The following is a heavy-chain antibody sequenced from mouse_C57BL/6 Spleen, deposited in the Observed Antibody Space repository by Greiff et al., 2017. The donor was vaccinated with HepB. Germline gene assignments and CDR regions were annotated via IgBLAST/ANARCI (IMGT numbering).Heavy chain of an antibody. V-gene: IGHV1-82*01. Sequence: QVQLKESGPELVKPGASVKISCKASGYAFSSSWMNWVKQRPGKGLEWIGRIYPGDGDTNYNGKFKGKATLTADKASSTAYMQLSSLTSEDSAVYFCARYITVVRCFDVWGTGTTVTVSS. D-gene: IGHD1-1*01. CDR2: IYPGDGDT. CDR1: GYAFSSSW. CDR3: ARYITVVRCFDV. J-gene: IGHJ1*03.